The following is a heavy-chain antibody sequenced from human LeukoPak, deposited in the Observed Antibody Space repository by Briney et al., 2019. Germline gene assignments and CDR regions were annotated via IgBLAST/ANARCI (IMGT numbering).Heavy chain of an antibody. CDR3: ARGDGARNPWSYSSGWYRDMETYSFDY. J-gene: IGHJ4*02. CDR1: SGSISTYY. D-gene: IGHD6-13*01. V-gene: IGHV4-59*01. CDR2: FYYSGST. Sequence: PSETLSLTCTVSSGSISTYYWSWFRQPPGKGLEWIGYFYYSGSTNYNPSLKSRVSISGDTSKNQFSLKLTSVTAADTAVYYCARGDGARNPWSYSSGWYRDMETYSFDYWGQGTLVIVSS.